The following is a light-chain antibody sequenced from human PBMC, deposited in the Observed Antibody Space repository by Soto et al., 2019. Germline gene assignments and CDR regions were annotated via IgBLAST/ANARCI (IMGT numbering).Light chain of an antibody. V-gene: IGLV1-40*01. CDR1: SSNIGADYH. CDR2: GNT. J-gene: IGLJ1*01. CDR3: QYYDTSLRSYE. Sequence: QSALTQPPSVSGAPGQRVTIFCTGSSSNIGADYHVHWYQQFPGTAPRLFTYGNTNRPSGVPGRISGSKSDTSDYLVITRHQAEDEADYYYQYYDTSLRSYELGTEPK.